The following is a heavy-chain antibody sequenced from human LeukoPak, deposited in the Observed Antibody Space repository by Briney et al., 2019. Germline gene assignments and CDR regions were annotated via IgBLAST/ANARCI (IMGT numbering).Heavy chain of an antibody. Sequence: PGGSLRLSCAASGFTFSSYAMSWVRQAPGKGLEWVSAISGSGGSTYYADSVKGRFTISRDNSKNTLYLQMNSLRAEDTAVCYCAKASGYSSGWYWFDPWGQGTLVTVSS. V-gene: IGHV3-23*01. D-gene: IGHD6-19*01. CDR2: ISGSGGST. J-gene: IGHJ5*02. CDR1: GFTFSSYA. CDR3: AKASGYSSGWYWFDP.